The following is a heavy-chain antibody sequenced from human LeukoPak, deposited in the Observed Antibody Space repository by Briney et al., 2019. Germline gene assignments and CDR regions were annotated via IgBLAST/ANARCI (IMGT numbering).Heavy chain of an antibody. D-gene: IGHD6-6*01. J-gene: IGHJ6*03. CDR2: IYYSGST. CDR3: ARVSLYSSSLGIYYYYYMDV. Sequence: SETLSLTCTVSGGSISSYYWSWIRQPPGKGLEWIGYIYYSGSTNYNPSLKSRVTISVDTSKNQFSLKLSSVTAADTAVYYCARVSLYSSSLGIYYYYYMDVWGKGTTVTVSS. V-gene: IGHV4-59*01. CDR1: GGSISSYY.